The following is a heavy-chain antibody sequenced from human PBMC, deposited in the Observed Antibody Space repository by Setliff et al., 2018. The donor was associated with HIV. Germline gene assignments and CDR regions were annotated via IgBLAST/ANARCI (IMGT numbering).Heavy chain of an antibody. J-gene: IGHJ1*01. CDR3: ASLGYCSSPNCYYQYFQH. D-gene: IGHD2-2*01. CDR1: GASMSSLF. V-gene: IGHV4-59*11. CDR2: IYYSGSA. Sequence: SETLSLTCTVSGASMSSLFWTWIRQSPGKGLEWIAFIYYSGSANYNSALRSRVTISVDTSNNQFSLKMNSVTAADTAVYYCASLGYCSSPNCYYQYFQHWGQGTLVTVSS.